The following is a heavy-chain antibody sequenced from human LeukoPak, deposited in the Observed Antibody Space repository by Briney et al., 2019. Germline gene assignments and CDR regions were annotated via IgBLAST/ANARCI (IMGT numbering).Heavy chain of an antibody. CDR2: IYSGGST. CDR1: GFTFSTYG. J-gene: IGHJ4*02. V-gene: IGHV3-66*01. CDR3: ARGRIFGVIYFDY. D-gene: IGHD3-3*01. Sequence: GGSLRLSCAGSGFTFSTYGMSWVRQAPGKGLEWVSVIYSGGSTYYADSVKGRFTISRDNSKNTLYLQMNSLRAEDTAVYYCARGRIFGVIYFDYWGQGTLVTVSS.